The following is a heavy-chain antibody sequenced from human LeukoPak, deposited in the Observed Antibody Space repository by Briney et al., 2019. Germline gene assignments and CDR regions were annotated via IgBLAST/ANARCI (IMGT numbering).Heavy chain of an antibody. CDR2: IYSGGSR. CDR3: ARYKTAGDYFDH. J-gene: IGHJ4*02. V-gene: IGHV3-53*01. D-gene: IGHD2-21*02. CDR1: GFTVSSNY. Sequence: PGGSLRLSCAASGFTVSSNYMSWVRQAPGKGLEWVSIIYSGGSRYYADSVKGRFTISRDNSKNTLYLQMNTLRAEDTAVYYCARYKTAGDYFDHWGQGTLVTVSS.